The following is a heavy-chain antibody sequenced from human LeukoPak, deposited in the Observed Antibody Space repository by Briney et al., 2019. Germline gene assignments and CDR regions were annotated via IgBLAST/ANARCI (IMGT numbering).Heavy chain of an antibody. D-gene: IGHD3-22*01. J-gene: IGHJ1*01. V-gene: IGHV3-73*01. Sequence: PGGSLKLSCAASGFTSSGSAMHWVRQASGKGLEWVGRIRSKANSHATAYAASVKGRFTISRDDSKNTAYLQMNSLKTEDTAVYYCTTYDSSAYLYFQHWGQGTLVTVSS. CDR3: TTYDSSAYLYFQH. CDR1: GFTSSGSA. CDR2: IRSKANSHAT.